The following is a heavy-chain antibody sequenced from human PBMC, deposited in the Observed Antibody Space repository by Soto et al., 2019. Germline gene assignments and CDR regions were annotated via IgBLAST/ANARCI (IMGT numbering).Heavy chain of an antibody. CDR3: ALRGRGYSYGYPGYFDY. CDR1: GYSFTIYW. CDR2: IDPSDSYT. D-gene: IGHD5-18*01. J-gene: IGHJ4*02. Sequence: GESLKISCKGSGYSFTIYWISWVRQMPGKGLEWMGRIDPSDSYTNYSPSFQGHVTISADKSISTAYLQWSSLKASDTAMYYCALRGRGYSYGYPGYFDYWGQGTLVTVSS. V-gene: IGHV5-10-1*01.